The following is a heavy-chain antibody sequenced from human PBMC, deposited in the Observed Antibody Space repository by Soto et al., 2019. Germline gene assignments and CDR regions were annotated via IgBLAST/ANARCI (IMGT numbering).Heavy chain of an antibody. CDR1: GYSFTSLD. Sequence: ASVKVSCKASGYSFTSLDINWVRQTAGQGLEWMGWMEPSTGRTGYAQKFQGRVTMTRDTSINTAYMELTTLTSDDTAFYYCARGVSAGVDYWGQGTLVTSPQ. D-gene: IGHD1-26*01. J-gene: IGHJ4*02. V-gene: IGHV1-8*01. CDR2: MEPSTGRT. CDR3: ARGVSAGVDY.